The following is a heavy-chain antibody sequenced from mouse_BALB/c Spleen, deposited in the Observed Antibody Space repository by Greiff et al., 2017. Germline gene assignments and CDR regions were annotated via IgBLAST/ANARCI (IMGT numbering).Heavy chain of an antibody. J-gene: IGHJ2*01. CDR1: GFTFSDYY. CDR3: ARDSSSDGNYFDY. CDR2: ISDGGSYT. Sequence: EVMLVESGGGLVKPGGSLKLSCAASGFTFSDYYMYWVRQTPEKRLEWVATISDGGSYTYYPDSVKGRFTISRDNAKNNLYLQMSSLKSEDTAMYYCARDSSSDGNYFDYWGQGTTLTVSS. D-gene: IGHD3-1*01. V-gene: IGHV5-4*02.